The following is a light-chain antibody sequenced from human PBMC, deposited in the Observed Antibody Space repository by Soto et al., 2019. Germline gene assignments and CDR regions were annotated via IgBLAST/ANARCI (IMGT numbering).Light chain of an antibody. Sequence: DIQMTQSPSTLSASVGDRVTITCRASQSISSWLAWYQQKPGKAPKLLIYDASSLESGVPSRFSGSGSGTEFTLTISSLQPDDFAAYCCQRYNSYSWTFGQGTKVEIK. J-gene: IGKJ1*01. CDR1: QSISSW. V-gene: IGKV1-5*01. CDR3: QRYNSYSWT. CDR2: DAS.